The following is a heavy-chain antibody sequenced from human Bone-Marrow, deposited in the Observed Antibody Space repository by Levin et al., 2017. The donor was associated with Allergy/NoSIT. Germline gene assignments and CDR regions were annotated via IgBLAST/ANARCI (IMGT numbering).Heavy chain of an antibody. CDR2: IYYSGST. D-gene: IGHD6-19*01. CDR1: GGSISSSSYY. Sequence: TASETLSLTCTVSGGSISSSSYYWGWIRQPPGKGLEWIASIYYSGSTYYNPSLKSRVTISVDTSKNQFSLKLSSVTAADTAVYYCARDRSSGWYRYFDLWGRGTLVTVSS. CDR3: ARDRSSGWYRYFDL. V-gene: IGHV4-39*02. J-gene: IGHJ2*01.